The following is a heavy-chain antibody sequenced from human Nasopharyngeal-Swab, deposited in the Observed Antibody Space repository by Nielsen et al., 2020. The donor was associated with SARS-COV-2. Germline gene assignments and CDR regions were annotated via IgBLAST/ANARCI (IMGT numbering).Heavy chain of an antibody. J-gene: IGHJ5*02. V-gene: IGHV3-48*02. CDR1: GFTFSIYS. CDR3: VRARRFYGDYNTEAVS. Sequence: GESLKISCATSGFTFSIYSMNWVRQAPGKGLEWVSYISSSGGTMYYTDSVKGRFTISRDNAKSSLYLQMNSLRDEDTAVYYCVRARRFYGDYNTEAVSWGQGTLVTVSS. D-gene: IGHD4-17*01. CDR2: ISSSGGTM.